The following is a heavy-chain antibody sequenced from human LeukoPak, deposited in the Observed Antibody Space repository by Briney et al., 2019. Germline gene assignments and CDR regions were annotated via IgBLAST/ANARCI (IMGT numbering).Heavy chain of an antibody. V-gene: IGHV3-30*04. CDR1: GFTFSSYA. CDR2: ISYDGSNK. D-gene: IGHD3-22*01. Sequence: GGSLRLSCAASGFTFSSYAMHWVRQAPGKGLEWVAVISYDGSNKYYADSVKGRFTISRDNSKNTLYLQMNSLRAEDTAVYYCAKTQRLLLRSFHYFDYWGQGTLVTVSS. J-gene: IGHJ4*02. CDR3: AKTQRLLLRSFHYFDY.